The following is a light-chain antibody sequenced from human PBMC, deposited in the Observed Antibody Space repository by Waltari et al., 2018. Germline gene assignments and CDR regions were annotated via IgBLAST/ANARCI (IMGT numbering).Light chain of an antibody. CDR3: QTGGHGTWV. J-gene: IGLJ3*02. CDR2: VNSDGSH. V-gene: IGLV4-69*01. Sequence: QRERGPRYLMKVNSDGSHSKGDAIPDRFSGSGSGDARYLTISSLQSEDEADYYCQTGGHGTWVFGGGTKLIVL.